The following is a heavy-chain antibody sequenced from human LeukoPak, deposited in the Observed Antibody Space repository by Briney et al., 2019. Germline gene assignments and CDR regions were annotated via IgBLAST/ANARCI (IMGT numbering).Heavy chain of an antibody. CDR2: IRYDGSNK. Sequence: QPGGSLRLSCAASGFTFSSYGMHWVRQAPGKGLEWVAFIRYDGSNKYYADSVKGRFTISRDNSKNTLYLQMNSLRSDDTAVYYCARDHKPGIAAAGYYYYYYMDVWGKGTTVTVSS. D-gene: IGHD6-13*01. CDR1: GFTFSSYG. V-gene: IGHV3-30*02. J-gene: IGHJ6*03. CDR3: ARDHKPGIAAAGYYYYYYMDV.